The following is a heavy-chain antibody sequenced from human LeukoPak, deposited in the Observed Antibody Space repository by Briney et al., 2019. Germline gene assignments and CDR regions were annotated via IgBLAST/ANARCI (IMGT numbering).Heavy chain of an antibody. Sequence: GGSLRLFCAASGFTFSSYAMRGARQAPGKGLESVSANSGSGGSTYYADSVKGRFTISRDNSKNTLYLQMNSLRAEDTAVYYCAQDTLDYWGQGTLVTVSS. CDR2: NSGSGGST. CDR3: AQDTLDY. CDR1: GFTFSSYA. J-gene: IGHJ4*02. V-gene: IGHV3-23*01.